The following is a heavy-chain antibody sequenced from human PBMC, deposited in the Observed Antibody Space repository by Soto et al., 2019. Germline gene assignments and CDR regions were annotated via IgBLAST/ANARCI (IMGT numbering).Heavy chain of an antibody. J-gene: IGHJ4*02. D-gene: IGHD4-17*01. CDR3: ARDPRIYSDPYYFDY. Sequence: SETLSLTCTVSGGSINSGGYYWSWIREHPGKGLEWIGYIYYYGNTNYNPSLKSRVTISVDTSKNQFSLKLSSVTAADTAVYYCARDPRIYSDPYYFDYWGQGTLVTVSS. CDR2: IYYYGNT. V-gene: IGHV4-61*08. CDR1: GGSINSGGYY.